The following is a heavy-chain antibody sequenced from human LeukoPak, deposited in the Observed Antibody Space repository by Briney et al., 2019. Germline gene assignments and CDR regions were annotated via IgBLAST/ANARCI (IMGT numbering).Heavy chain of an antibody. CDR1: GYTFTSYG. V-gene: IGHV1-18*01. J-gene: IGHJ4*02. CDR2: ISAYNGNT. Sequence: ASVKVSCKASGYTFTSYGIGWVRQAPGQGLEWMGWISAYNGNTNYAQKLQGRVTMTTDTSTSTAYMELRSLRSDDTAVYYCARDLTSTGSGEFDYWGQGTLVTVSS. CDR3: ARDLTSTGSGEFDY. D-gene: IGHD3-10*01.